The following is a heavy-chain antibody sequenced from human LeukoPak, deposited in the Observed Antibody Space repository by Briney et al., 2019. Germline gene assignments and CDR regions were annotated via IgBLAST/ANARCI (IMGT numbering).Heavy chain of an antibody. Sequence: PSETLSLTCSVSGYSISSGCYWGWSRQPPGKGLEWIGRIYHSGSTYYDPSLKSRVTISVDTSRNQFSLKLSSVTAADTAVYYCTRAREPLIYTYYFEYWGQGTLVTVSS. J-gene: IGHJ4*02. CDR3: TRAREPLIYTYYFEY. CDR1: GYSISSGCY. D-gene: IGHD1-14*01. V-gene: IGHV4-38-2*02. CDR2: IYHSGST.